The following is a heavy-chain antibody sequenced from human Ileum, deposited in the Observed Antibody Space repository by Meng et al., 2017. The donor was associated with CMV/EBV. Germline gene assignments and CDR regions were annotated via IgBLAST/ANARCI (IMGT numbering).Heavy chain of an antibody. Sequence: GGYYWRWIRQHPGKGLEWIGYIYYSGSTYYNPSLKSRVIISVDTSKDQFSLKLSSVTAADTAVYYCARGGGLPYYYDSSGYYPFFDYWGQGTLVTVSS. D-gene: IGHD3-22*01. J-gene: IGHJ4*02. V-gene: IGHV4-31*02. CDR3: ARGGGLPYYYDSSGYYPFFDY. CDR1: GGYY. CDR2: IYYSGST.